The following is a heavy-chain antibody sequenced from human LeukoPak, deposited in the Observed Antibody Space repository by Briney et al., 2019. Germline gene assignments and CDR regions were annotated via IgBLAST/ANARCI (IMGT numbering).Heavy chain of an antibody. CDR1: GFTFSSYW. Sequence: GGSLRLSCAASGFTFSSYWMSWVRQAPGKGLEWVANIKQDGSEKYYVDSVKGRFTISRDNAKNSLYLQMNSLRAEDTAVYYCARENSLPDTAMVWLFFDYWGQGTLVTVSS. CDR2: IKQDGSEK. V-gene: IGHV3-7*01. D-gene: IGHD5-18*01. CDR3: ARENSLPDTAMVWLFFDY. J-gene: IGHJ4*02.